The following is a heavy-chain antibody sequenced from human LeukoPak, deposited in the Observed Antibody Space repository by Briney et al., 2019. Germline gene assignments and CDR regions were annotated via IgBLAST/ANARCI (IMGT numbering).Heavy chain of an antibody. Sequence: GGSLRLSCAASGFTFSTYSMNWIRQAPGKGLEWVSYINSISSTIYDADSVKGRFTISRDNAKNSLYLQMNSLRAEDTAVYYCARDHGWHDYWGQGTLVTVSS. D-gene: IGHD2-15*01. CDR1: GFTFSTYS. J-gene: IGHJ4*02. CDR2: INSISSTI. V-gene: IGHV3-48*04. CDR3: ARDHGWHDY.